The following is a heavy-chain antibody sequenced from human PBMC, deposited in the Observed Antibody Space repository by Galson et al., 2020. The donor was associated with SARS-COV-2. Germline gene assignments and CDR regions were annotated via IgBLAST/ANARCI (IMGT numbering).Heavy chain of an antibody. CDR2: KSNDGSNR. V-gene: IGHV3-30-3*01. CDR3: ARGPRFGELLSPFDS. Sequence: TGGSLRLSCAASGFTFSSYAMHWVRQAPGKGLEWVAVKSNDGSNRYYADSVKGRFTISRDNSKNTLFLQMNSLRVEDTAVYYCARGPRFGELLSPFDSWGQGTLVTVSS. D-gene: IGHD3-10*01. CDR1: GFTFSSYA. J-gene: IGHJ4*02.